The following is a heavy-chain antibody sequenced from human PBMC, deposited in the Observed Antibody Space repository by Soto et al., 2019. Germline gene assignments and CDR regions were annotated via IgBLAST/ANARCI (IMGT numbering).Heavy chain of an antibody. Sequence: QVQLVESGGGVVQPGRSLRLSCAASGFTFSHYGIHWVRQAPGKGLEWLAVISYDGSNKHYADSVKGRFTVSRDNSTNTLYLQMNGLRAEATAVYFCARYSGKYQGPIDYWGQGTVVTVSS. CDR3: ARYSGKYQGPIDY. V-gene: IGHV3-30*03. CDR1: GFTFSHYG. CDR2: ISYDGSNK. D-gene: IGHD1-26*01. J-gene: IGHJ4*02.